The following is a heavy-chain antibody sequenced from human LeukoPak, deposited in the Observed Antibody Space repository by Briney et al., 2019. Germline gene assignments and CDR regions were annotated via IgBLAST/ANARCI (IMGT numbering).Heavy chain of an antibody. Sequence: PGGSLRLSCAASGFTFSSYGMHWVRQAPGKGLEWVAVISYDGSNKYYADSVKGRFTISRDNSKNTLYLQMNSLRAEDTAVYYCVSSDYGGLDYWGQGTLVTVSS. J-gene: IGHJ4*02. D-gene: IGHD4-17*01. V-gene: IGHV3-30*03. CDR2: ISYDGSNK. CDR1: GFTFSSYG. CDR3: VSSDYGGLDY.